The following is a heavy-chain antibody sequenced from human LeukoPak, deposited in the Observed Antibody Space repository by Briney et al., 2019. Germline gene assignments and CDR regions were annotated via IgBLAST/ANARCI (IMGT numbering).Heavy chain of an antibody. J-gene: IGHJ3*02. CDR2: ISSSSSYI. Sequence: GSLRLSCAACGFTFSRYSMNWVRQAPGKGLEWVSSISSSSSYIYYADSVKGRFTISRDNAKNSLYLQMNSLRAEDTAVYYCAWLGYCSSTSCSDAFDIWGQGTMVTVSS. V-gene: IGHV3-21*01. CDR1: GFTFSRYS. D-gene: IGHD2-2*01. CDR3: AWLGYCSSTSCSDAFDI.